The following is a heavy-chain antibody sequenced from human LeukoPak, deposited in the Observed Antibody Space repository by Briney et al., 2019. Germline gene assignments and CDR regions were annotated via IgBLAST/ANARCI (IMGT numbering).Heavy chain of an antibody. D-gene: IGHD3-9*01. CDR2: INPNSGGT. J-gene: IGHJ4*02. Sequence: GASVKVSCKASGYTFTGYYMHWVRQAPGQGLEWMGRINPNSGGTNYAQKFQGGVTMTRDTSISTAYMELSRLRSEDTAVYYCAREGRGILTGYYYWGQGTLVTVSS. CDR3: AREGRGILTGYYY. V-gene: IGHV1-2*06. CDR1: GYTFTGYY.